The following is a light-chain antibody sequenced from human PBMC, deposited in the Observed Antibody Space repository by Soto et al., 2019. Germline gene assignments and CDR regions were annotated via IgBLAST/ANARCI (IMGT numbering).Light chain of an antibody. J-gene: IGKJ4*01. CDR2: GAS. CDR3: QQYDYWLSLT. Sequence: EKVMTQSPATLSLSLGERATLSCRPSESVSNNLAWYHQRPGQAPRLLIYGASTRATGIPDRFSGSGSGTEFTLTITSLQSEDFGFYFCQQYDYWLSLTFGGGTKVDIK. V-gene: IGKV3-15*01. CDR1: ESVSNN.